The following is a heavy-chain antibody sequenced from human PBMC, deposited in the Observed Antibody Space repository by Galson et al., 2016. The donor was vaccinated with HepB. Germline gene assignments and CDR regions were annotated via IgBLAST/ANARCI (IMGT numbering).Heavy chain of an antibody. D-gene: IGHD3-10*01. CDR3: AKWAGTATILLWSGPFDD. V-gene: IGHV3-30-3*01. Sequence: SLRLSCAASGFTFNNYAIHWVRQAPGKGLEWVAIISYDGSSKDYADSVKGRFTISRDSSKNTVFLQMNSLRPEDTAIYYCAKWAGTATILLWSGPFDDWGQGTLVTVSS. CDR1: GFTFNNYA. CDR2: ISYDGSSK. J-gene: IGHJ4*02.